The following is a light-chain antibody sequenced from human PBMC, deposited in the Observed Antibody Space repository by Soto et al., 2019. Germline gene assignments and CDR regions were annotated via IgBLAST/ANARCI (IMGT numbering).Light chain of an antibody. CDR2: GTS. J-gene: IGKJ4*01. CDR3: QQYGSSALT. Sequence: IVLTQSPGTLSLSPGERATLSCRASQSVSSGYLVWYQQRPGQPPRLLIYGTSNRAAGIPDRFSGSGSGTEFTLTIYRLEPEDSAVYYCQQYGSSALTFGGGTKV. CDR1: QSVSSGY. V-gene: IGKV3-20*01.